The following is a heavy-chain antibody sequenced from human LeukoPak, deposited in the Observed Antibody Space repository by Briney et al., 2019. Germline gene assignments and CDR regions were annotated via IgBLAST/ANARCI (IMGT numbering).Heavy chain of an antibody. CDR2: MNHDGTEQ. CDR1: GLTFSTYS. CDR3: AKTPYINTWYSV. D-gene: IGHD6-13*01. V-gene: IGHV3-7*03. J-gene: IGHJ4*02. Sequence: PGGSLRLSCAVSGLTFSTYSMTWVRQGPGKGLEWVANMNHDGTEQYYVDSVKGRFAISGDNTKNLLFLQMNGLRADDTAVYYCAKTPYINTWYSVWGQGTLVTVSS.